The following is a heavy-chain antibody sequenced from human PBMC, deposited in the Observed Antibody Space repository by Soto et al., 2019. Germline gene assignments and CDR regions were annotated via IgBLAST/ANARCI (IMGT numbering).Heavy chain of an antibody. CDR1: GGSISSSNW. CDR3: ARENRYYGSGSYYYYYGMDV. D-gene: IGHD3-10*01. Sequence: TLSLTCSVSGGSISSSNWWIGVRQPPWNGLEWIGEIYHSGSTNYNPSLKSRVTISVDKSKNQFSLKLSSVTAADTAVYYCARENRYYGSGSYYYYYGMDVWAQGTTVTVSS. V-gene: IGHV4-4*02. CDR2: IYHSGST. J-gene: IGHJ6*02.